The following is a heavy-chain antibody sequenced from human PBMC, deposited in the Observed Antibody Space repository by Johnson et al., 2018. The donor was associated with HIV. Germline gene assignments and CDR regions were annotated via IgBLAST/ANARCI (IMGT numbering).Heavy chain of an antibody. V-gene: IGHV3-33*06. Sequence: QMLLVESGGGVVQPGRSLRLSCAASGFTFSSYGMHWVRQAPGKGLEWVAVIWYDGSDKYYADSVKGRFTISRDNSKNTLFLQMNSLRAEDTAVYYCAKVLRDGYLPDAFDIWGQGTMVTVSS. CDR2: IWYDGSDK. J-gene: IGHJ3*02. CDR3: AKVLRDGYLPDAFDI. CDR1: GFTFSSYG. D-gene: IGHD5-24*01.